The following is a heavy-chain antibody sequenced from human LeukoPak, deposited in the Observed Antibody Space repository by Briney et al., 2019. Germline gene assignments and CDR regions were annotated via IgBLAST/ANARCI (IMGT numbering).Heavy chain of an antibody. CDR2: IYYSGTT. J-gene: IGHJ4*02. CDR3: ARTPYYYDSSGYYDY. D-gene: IGHD3-22*01. V-gene: IGHV4-30-4*01. Sequence: PSQTLSPTCTVSGGSISSGDYYWSWIRQPPGKGLEWIGYIYYSGTTYYNPSLKSRVTISVDTSKNQFSLKLTSVTAADTAVYYCARTPYYYDSSGYYDYWGQGTLVTVSS. CDR1: GGSISSGDYY.